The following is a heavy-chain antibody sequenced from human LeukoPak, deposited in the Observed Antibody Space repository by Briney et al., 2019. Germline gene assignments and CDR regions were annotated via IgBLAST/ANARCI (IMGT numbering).Heavy chain of an antibody. CDR1: GGSIRSSYYY. Sequence: SETLSLTCTVSGGSIRSSYYYWSWIRQPPGKGLEWIGEINHSGSTNYNPSLKSRVTISVDTSKNQFSLKLSSVTAADTAVYYCARGATLDYWGQGTLVTVSS. CDR2: INHSGST. J-gene: IGHJ4*02. D-gene: IGHD1-26*01. CDR3: ARGATLDY. V-gene: IGHV4-39*07.